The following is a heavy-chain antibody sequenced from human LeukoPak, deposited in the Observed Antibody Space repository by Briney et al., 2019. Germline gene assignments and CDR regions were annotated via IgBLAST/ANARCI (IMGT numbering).Heavy chain of an antibody. CDR3: ARDSRYWGSGYSYYFDY. D-gene: IGHD3-22*01. Sequence: ASVTVSFKASGYTFTIYGISWVRQAPGPGLEWMGWMSAYNGNTNYAQKLQGRVNMTTNTSTSTAYKELRSLRSDDTAVYYCARDSRYWGSGYSYYFDYWGQGTLVTVSS. CDR1: GYTFTIYG. J-gene: IGHJ4*02. CDR2: MSAYNGNT. V-gene: IGHV1-18*01.